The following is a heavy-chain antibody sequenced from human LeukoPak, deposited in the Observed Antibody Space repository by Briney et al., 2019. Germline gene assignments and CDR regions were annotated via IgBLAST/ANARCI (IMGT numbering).Heavy chain of an antibody. Sequence: GGSLRLSCAASGFTFSDYYMSWIRQAPGKGLEWVSYISSSGSTIYYADSVKGRFTISRDNAKNSLYLQMNSLRAEATAVYYCARERGVRDFWSGYYTGGWFDPWGQGTLVTVSS. CDR1: GFTFSDYY. V-gene: IGHV3-11*01. CDR3: ARERGVRDFWSGYYTGGWFDP. D-gene: IGHD3-3*01. J-gene: IGHJ5*02. CDR2: ISSSGSTI.